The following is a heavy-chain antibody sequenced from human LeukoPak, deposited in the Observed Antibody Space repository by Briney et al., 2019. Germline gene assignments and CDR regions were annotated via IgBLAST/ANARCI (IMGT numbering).Heavy chain of an antibody. CDR3: ARAPVAASYYFDY. CDR2: IWSEGSNK. D-gene: IGHD6-19*01. CDR1: GFTLSSYV. V-gene: IGHV3-33*01. J-gene: IGHJ4*02. Sequence: GGSLRLSCAASGFTLSSYVMHWVRQAPGKGLEGVAVIWSEGSNKYYADSVKGRFTISRDNSKNTLFLQMNTLRAEDTAVYYCARAPVAASYYFDYWGQGTLVTVSS.